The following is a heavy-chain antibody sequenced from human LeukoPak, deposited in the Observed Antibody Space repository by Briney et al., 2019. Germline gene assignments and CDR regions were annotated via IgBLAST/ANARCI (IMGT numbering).Heavy chain of an antibody. Sequence: SGGSLRLSCAASGFTFSSYAMSWVRQAPGKGLEWVGRIKSKTDGGTTDYAAPVKGRFTISRDDSKNTLYLQMNSLKTEDTAVYYCTTADSGYDQDDAFDIWGQGTMVTVSS. V-gene: IGHV3-15*01. D-gene: IGHD5-12*01. CDR2: IKSKTDGGTT. J-gene: IGHJ3*02. CDR3: TTADSGYDQDDAFDI. CDR1: GFTFSSYA.